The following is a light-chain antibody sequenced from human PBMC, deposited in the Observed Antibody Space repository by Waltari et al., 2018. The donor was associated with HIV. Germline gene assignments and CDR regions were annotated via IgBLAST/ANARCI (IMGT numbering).Light chain of an antibody. CDR2: KDT. J-gene: IGLJ2*01. CDR1: ALPTHS. CDR3: QSGDNKLTSVF. Sequence: SSELTQPPSVSVSPGQTVRITCSGDALPTHSTSWYQQKPGQPPVLVMYKDTQRSSGTPERFSGSSSGTTVTLTITAVRAEDEAYYYCQSGDNKLTSVFFGGGTRLTVL. V-gene: IGLV3-25*03.